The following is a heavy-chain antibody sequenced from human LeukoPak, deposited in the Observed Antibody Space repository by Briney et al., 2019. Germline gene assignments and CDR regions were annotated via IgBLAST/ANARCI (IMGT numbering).Heavy chain of an antibody. Sequence: SETLSLTCTVSGYSISSGYYWGWIRQPPGKGLEWIGSIYHSGSTYYNPSLKSRVTISVDKSKNQFSLKLSSVTAADTAVYYCARRSVYDFWSGYYLGYYYYYMDVWGKGTTVTVSS. V-gene: IGHV4-38-2*02. J-gene: IGHJ6*03. CDR3: ARRSVYDFWSGYYLGYYYYYMDV. CDR1: GYSISSGYY. D-gene: IGHD3-3*01. CDR2: IYHSGST.